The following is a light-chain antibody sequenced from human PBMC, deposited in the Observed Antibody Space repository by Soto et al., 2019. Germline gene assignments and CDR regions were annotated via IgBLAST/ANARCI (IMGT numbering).Light chain of an antibody. Sequence: QSVLTQPPSVSAAPGQKVTISCSGSSSNIGNNYVSCYQHLPGTAPKLLIYDNNQRPSGIPDRFSGSKSGTSATLGITGLPAGDEANFYCGTWDSSLSTGVFGTGTKLTVL. CDR1: SSNIGNNY. CDR3: GTWDSSLSTGV. CDR2: DNN. V-gene: IGLV1-51*01. J-gene: IGLJ1*01.